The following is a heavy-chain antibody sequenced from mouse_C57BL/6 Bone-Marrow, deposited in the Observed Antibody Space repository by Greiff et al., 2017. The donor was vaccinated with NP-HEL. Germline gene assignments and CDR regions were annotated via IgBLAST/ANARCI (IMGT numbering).Heavy chain of an antibody. D-gene: IGHD1-1*01. CDR2: ISSGSSTI. CDR3: ARPGYYGSGYYAMDY. CDR1: GFTFSDYG. Sequence: EVKVVESGGGLVKPGGSLKLSCAASGFTFSDYGMHWVRQAPEKGLEWVAYISSGSSTIYYADTVKGRFTISRDNAKNTLFLQLTSLRSEDTAMYYCARPGYYGSGYYAMDYWGQGTSVTVSS. J-gene: IGHJ4*01. V-gene: IGHV5-17*01.